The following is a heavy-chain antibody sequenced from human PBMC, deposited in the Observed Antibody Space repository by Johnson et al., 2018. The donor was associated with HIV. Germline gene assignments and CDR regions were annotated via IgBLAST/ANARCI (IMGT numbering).Heavy chain of an antibody. J-gene: IGHJ3*02. CDR3: AREHDDSSGPRAFYI. V-gene: IGHV3-7*01. Sequence: MLLVESGGGLVQPGGSLRLSCAASGFTFSSYWMSWVRQAPGKGLEWVANIKQDGSEKYYVDSVKGRFTISRDNSKNTLYLQMNSLRAEYTAVYYCAREHDDSSGPRAFYIWGQGTMVTVSS. CDR2: IKQDGSEK. D-gene: IGHD3-22*01. CDR1: GFTFSSYW.